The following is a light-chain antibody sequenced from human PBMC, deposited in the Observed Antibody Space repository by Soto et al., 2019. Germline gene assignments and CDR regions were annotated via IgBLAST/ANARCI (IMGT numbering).Light chain of an antibody. V-gene: IGKV3D-15*01. CDR3: QQFRNWPWT. Sequence: EIVMTQSPATLSVSPGDRVTLSCRASQSISFNLAWYQHKPGQAPRLLIHGASTRATGVPARISGSGSGTEFTLTISSLQSEDFAVYYCQQFRNWPWTFGQVTKVDSK. CDR2: GAS. J-gene: IGKJ1*01. CDR1: QSISFN.